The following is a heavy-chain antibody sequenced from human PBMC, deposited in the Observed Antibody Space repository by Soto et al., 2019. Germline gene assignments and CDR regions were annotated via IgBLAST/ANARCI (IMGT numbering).Heavy chain of an antibody. CDR3: ARGVGSSPPQY. D-gene: IGHD1-26*01. V-gene: IGHV4-59*01. CDR2: IYDSGSP. Sequence: TLSLTCTISGGSISVYYWSWIRQPPGQALEWIGYIYDSGSPYYNPSLKSRVIISADTSTNQISLKLTSATAADTAVYYCARGVGSSPPQYWGRGTLVTVSS. J-gene: IGHJ4*02. CDR1: GGSISVYY.